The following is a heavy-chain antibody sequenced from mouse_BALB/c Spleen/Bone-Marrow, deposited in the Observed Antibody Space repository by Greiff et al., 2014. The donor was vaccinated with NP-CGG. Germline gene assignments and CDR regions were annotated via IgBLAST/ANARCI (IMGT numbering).Heavy chain of an antibody. CDR2: IYPYNGGT. CDR1: GYTFTDYN. V-gene: IGHV1S29*02. D-gene: IGHD2-10*02. Sequence: EVQLQQSGPELVKPGASVKISCKASGYTFTDYNMHGVKQSHGKSLEWIGYIYPYNGGTGYNQKFKSKATLTVDNSSSTAYMELRSLTSEDSAVYYCARSYGNWYFDVWGAGTTVTVSS. J-gene: IGHJ1*01. CDR3: ARSYGNWYFDV.